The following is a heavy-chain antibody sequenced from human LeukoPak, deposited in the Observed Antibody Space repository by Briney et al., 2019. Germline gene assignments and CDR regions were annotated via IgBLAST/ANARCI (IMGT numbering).Heavy chain of an antibody. CDR3: ARESKSYDGSGFYHDY. CDR2: IYTSGST. D-gene: IGHD3-22*01. CDR1: GGSIRNYF. Sequence: SETLSLTCSVSGGSIRNYFWSWIRQPAGKGLEWIGRIYTSGSTDYNPSLRSRVTMSVDTSRNQFSLKLTSVTAADTAVYYCARESKSYDGSGFYHDYWGQGTLVAVSS. V-gene: IGHV4-4*07. J-gene: IGHJ4*02.